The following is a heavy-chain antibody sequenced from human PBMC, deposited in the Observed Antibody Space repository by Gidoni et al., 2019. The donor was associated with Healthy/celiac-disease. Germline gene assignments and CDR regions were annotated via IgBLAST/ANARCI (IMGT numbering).Heavy chain of an antibody. J-gene: IGHJ6*03. CDR1: GFTFRSYS. Sequence: EVQLVESGGGLVKPGGSLRLSCAASGFTFRSYSMNWVRQAPGTGLEWVSSISSSSSYIYYADSVKGRFTISRDNAKNSLYLQMNSLRAEDTAVYYCARVVESSGWYSGGYYYYMDVWGKGTTVTVSS. V-gene: IGHV3-21*01. CDR2: ISSSSSYI. CDR3: ARVVESSGWYSGGYYYYMDV. D-gene: IGHD6-19*01.